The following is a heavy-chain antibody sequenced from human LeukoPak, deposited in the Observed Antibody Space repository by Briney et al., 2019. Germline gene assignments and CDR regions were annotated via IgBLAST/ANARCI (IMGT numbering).Heavy chain of an antibody. D-gene: IGHD3-22*01. J-gene: IGHJ3*02. CDR1: GVSISSSY. V-gene: IGHV4-59*01. CDR3: VRGNYDNRGYSNAFDI. CDR2: IYYNGNT. Sequence: PGTLSLTCTVSGVSISSSYWSWIRHPPGQRLEWIGYIYYNGNTNSNPSLKSRVTISADTSKNQFSLKLSSVTAADTAVYYCVRGNYDNRGYSNAFDIWGQGAMVTVSS.